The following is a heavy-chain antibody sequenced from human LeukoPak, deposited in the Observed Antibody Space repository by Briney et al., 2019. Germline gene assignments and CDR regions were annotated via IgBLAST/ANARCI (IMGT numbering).Heavy chain of an antibody. CDR2: ISGSGGST. D-gene: IGHD5-12*01. CDR1: GFTFSSYW. Sequence: QPGGFLRLSCAASGFTFSSYWMSWVRQAPGKGLEWVSAISGSGGSTYYADSVKGRFTISRDNSKNTLYLQMNSLRAEDTAVYYCAAKGNGYTGTYVFAHWGRGTLVTVSS. V-gene: IGHV3-23*01. CDR3: AAKGNGYTGTYVFAH. J-gene: IGHJ4*02.